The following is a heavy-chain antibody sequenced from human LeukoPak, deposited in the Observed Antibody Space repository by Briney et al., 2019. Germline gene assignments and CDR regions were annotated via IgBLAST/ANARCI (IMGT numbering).Heavy chain of an antibody. CDR3: ARGTGYSSSWLDY. V-gene: IGHV3-7*01. J-gene: IGHJ4*02. Sequence: GGSLRLSCAASGLTFSKYAMTWVRQAPGKGLEWVANIKQDGSEKYYVDSVKGRFTISRDNAKNSLYLQMNSLRAEDTAVYYCARGTGYSSSWLDYWGQGTLVTVSS. D-gene: IGHD6-13*01. CDR1: GLTFSKYA. CDR2: IKQDGSEK.